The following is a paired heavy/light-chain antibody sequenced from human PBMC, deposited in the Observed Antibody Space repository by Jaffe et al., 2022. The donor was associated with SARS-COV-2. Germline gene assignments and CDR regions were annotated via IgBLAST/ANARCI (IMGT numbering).Light chain of an antibody. CDR1: QSLLHRNGYNY. CDR3: MQALQTPPGT. CDR2: LGS. V-gene: IGKV2-28*01. J-gene: IGKJ2*01. Sequence: DFVMTQSPLSLSVTPGEPASISCRSSQSLLHRNGYNYVDWYLQKPGQSPQRLIYLGSSRASGVPDRFSGSGSGTDFTLKISRVEAEDVGVYYCMQALQTPPGTFGQGTKLEIK.
Heavy chain of an antibody. V-gene: IGHV4-39*01. J-gene: IGHJ4*02. CDR2: VYYSGIT. CDR1: GASISSSDYY. Sequence: QLQLQESGPGLVKPSETLSLICTVSGASISSSDYYWGWIRQPPGKGLEWIGTVYYSGITNYNPSLKSRVTMSVDTSKNQFSLKLSSVTATDTAVYYCVRRPYTYGSIDCWGQGTLVTVSS. D-gene: IGHD3-10*01. CDR3: VRRPYTYGSIDC.